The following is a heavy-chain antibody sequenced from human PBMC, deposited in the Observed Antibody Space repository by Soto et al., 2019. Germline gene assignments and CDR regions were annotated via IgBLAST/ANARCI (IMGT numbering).Heavy chain of an antibody. CDR1: GFTFSSYG. CDR3: ARDGLRSMEQWLLGWFDP. CDR2: IWYDGSNK. J-gene: IGHJ5*02. D-gene: IGHD6-19*01. V-gene: IGHV3-33*01. Sequence: GGSLRLSCAASGFTFSSYGMHWVRQAPGKGLEWVAVIWYDGSNKYYADSVKGRFPISRDNSKNTLYLQMNSLRAEDTAVYYCARDGLRSMEQWLLGWFDPWGQGTLVTVSS.